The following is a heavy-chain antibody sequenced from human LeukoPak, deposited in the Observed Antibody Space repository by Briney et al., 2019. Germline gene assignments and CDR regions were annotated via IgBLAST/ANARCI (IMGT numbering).Heavy chain of an antibody. CDR3: ARQGRITIFGVGFDP. J-gene: IGHJ5*02. CDR2: IYYSGST. Sequence: KPSETLSLTCTVSGGSISSSSYYWGWIRQPPGKGLEWIGSIYYSGSTYYNPSLKSRVTISVDTSKNQSSLKLSSVTAADTAVYYCARQGRITIFGVGFDPWGQGTLVTVSS. V-gene: IGHV4-39*01. CDR1: GGSISSSSYY. D-gene: IGHD3-3*01.